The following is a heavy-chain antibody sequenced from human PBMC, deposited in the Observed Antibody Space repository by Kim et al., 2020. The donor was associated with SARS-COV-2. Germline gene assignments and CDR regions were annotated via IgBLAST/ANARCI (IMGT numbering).Heavy chain of an antibody. V-gene: IGHV3-33*01. CDR3: ARDAYYVGAFDI. D-gene: IGHD3-10*02. J-gene: IGHJ3*02. Sequence: YYADSVKGRFTISRDNSKNTLYLQMNSLRAEDTAVYYCARDAYYVGAFDIWGQGTMVTVSS.